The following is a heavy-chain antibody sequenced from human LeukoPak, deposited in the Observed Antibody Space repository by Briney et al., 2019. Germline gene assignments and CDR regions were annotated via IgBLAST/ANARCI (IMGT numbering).Heavy chain of an antibody. CDR3: ARDRGAYCSGGSCYSRNWFDP. V-gene: IGHV3-74*01. J-gene: IGHJ5*02. CDR1: GFTFSSYW. Sequence: PGRSLTLSCAASGFTFSSYWMHWVRQAPGKGLVWVSRINSDGSSTSYADSVKGRFTISRDNAKNTLYLQMNSLRAEDTAVYYCARDRGAYCSGGSCYSRNWFDPWGQGTLVTVSS. D-gene: IGHD2-15*01. CDR2: INSDGSST.